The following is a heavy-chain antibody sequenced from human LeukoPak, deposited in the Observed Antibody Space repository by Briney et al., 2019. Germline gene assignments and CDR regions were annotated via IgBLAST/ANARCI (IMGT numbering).Heavy chain of an antibody. V-gene: IGHV3-23*01. J-gene: IGHJ4*02. CDR3: AKDQRFGDLDDY. CDR1: GFTFGTYA. D-gene: IGHD3-10*01. CDR2: ISGSAITT. Sequence: GGSLRLSCTASGFTFGTYAMSWVRQAPGKGLEWVSSISGSAITTYYADSVKGRFAISRDNSKNTLYLQMTSLRAEDTAVYYCAKDQRFGDLDDYRGQGTLVTVSS.